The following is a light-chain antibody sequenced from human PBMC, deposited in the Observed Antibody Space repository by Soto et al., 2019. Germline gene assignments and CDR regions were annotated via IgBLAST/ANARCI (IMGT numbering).Light chain of an antibody. CDR3: SSYTSIIAVV. Sequence: QSALTQPASVSGSPGQSMTISCTGTSSDIGAYNYVSWYQQHPGKAPKLLIYDVTHRPSGVSDRFSGSKSGRTASLTISGLQPEDEADYYCSSYTSIIAVVFGGGTKVTVL. V-gene: IGLV2-14*03. CDR2: DVT. CDR1: SSDIGAYNY. J-gene: IGLJ2*01.